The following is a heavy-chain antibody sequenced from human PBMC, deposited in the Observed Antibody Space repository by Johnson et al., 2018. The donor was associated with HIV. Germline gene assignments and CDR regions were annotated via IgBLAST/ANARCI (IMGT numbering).Heavy chain of an antibody. Sequence: VQLVESGGGLVQPGGSLRLSCAASGFTFSDAWMSWVRQAPGKGLEWVSVIYSGGSTYYADSVKGRFTISRDNSKNTLFLQMNSLRVEDTAVYYCARAYNYPIWGQGTMLTVSS. CDR1: GFTFSDAW. CDR3: ARAYNYPI. J-gene: IGHJ3*02. V-gene: IGHV3-66*02. D-gene: IGHD1-1*01. CDR2: IYSGGST.